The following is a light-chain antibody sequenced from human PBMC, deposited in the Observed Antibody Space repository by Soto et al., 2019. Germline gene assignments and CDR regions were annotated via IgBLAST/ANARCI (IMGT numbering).Light chain of an antibody. CDR3: QQRDTWPWT. V-gene: IGKV3-11*01. CDR1: QSVRSN. J-gene: IGKJ1*01. CDR2: DAS. Sequence: EVVLTQSPATLSLSPGERAILSCRASQSVRSNLARYQHKPGQPPRLLIYDASNRATGIPGRFSGSGSGTDFTLTISNLEPEDFAVYYCQQRDTWPWTFGQGAKVEIK.